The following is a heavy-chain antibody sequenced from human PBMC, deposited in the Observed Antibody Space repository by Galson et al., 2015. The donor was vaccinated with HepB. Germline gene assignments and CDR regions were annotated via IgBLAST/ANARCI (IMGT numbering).Heavy chain of an antibody. V-gene: IGHV3-7*01. CDR1: GFTFSTYW. Sequence: SLRLSCAASGFTFSTYWMSWVRQAPGKGLEWVANIEQDESTKYYVDSVKGRFSISRDNAKNSLYLQMNSLRAEDTAVYYCARGGGYGTFDYWGQGTLVTVSS. CDR3: ARGGGYGTFDY. CDR2: IEQDESTK. J-gene: IGHJ4*02. D-gene: IGHD5-12*01.